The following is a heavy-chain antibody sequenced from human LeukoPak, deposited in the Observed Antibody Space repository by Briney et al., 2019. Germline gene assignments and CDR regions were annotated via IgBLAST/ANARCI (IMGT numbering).Heavy chain of an antibody. J-gene: IGHJ4*02. CDR2: IYYSGST. CDR1: GGSISSSSYY. V-gene: IGHV4-39*07. Sequence: SETLSLTCTVSGGSISSSSYYWGWIRQPPGKGLEWIGSIYYSGSTYYNPSLKSRVTISVDRSKNQFSLKLSSVTAADTAVYYCARDVTVTSPDFDYWGQGTLVTVSS. CDR3: ARDVTVTSPDFDY. D-gene: IGHD4-17*01.